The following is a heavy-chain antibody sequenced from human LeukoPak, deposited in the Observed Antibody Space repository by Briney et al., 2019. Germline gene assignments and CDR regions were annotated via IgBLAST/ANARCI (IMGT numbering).Heavy chain of an antibody. Sequence: KSGGSLRLSCAASGFTFSSYSMTWVRQAPGKGLEWVSSISSSSSYIYYADSVKGRFTISRDNAKNSLYLQMNSLRAEDTAVYYCARDPLQYYYDSSGYYDYWGQGTLVTVSS. CDR2: ISSSSSYI. D-gene: IGHD3-22*01. V-gene: IGHV3-21*01. CDR3: ARDPLQYYYDSSGYYDY. CDR1: GFTFSSYS. J-gene: IGHJ4*02.